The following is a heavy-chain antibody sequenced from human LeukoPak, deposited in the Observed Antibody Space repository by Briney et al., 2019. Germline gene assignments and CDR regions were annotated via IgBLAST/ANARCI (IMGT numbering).Heavy chain of an antibody. CDR3: TRDLEDSGYYPWDY. J-gene: IGHJ4*02. V-gene: IGHV3-49*04. CDR2: IRSKAYGGIT. CDR1: GFTFGDYA. Sequence: GGSLRLSCTASGFTFGDYAMSWVRQAPGKGLEWVGFIRSKAYGGITEYAASVKGRFTISRDDSKSIAYLQMNSLKTEDTAVYFCTRDLEDSGYYPWDYWGQGTLVTVSS. D-gene: IGHD3-22*01.